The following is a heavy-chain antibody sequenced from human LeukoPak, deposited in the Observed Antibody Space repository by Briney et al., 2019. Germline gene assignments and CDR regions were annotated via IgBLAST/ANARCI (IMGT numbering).Heavy chain of an antibody. CDR1: GGTFSSYA. Sequence: SVKVSCKASGGTFSSYAMSWVRQAPGKGLEWMGGISPIFGTANYAQKFQGRVTITADKSTSTAYMELSSLRSEDTAVYYCASGWNCSGGSCYSGDYWGQGTLVTVSS. V-gene: IGHV1-69*06. J-gene: IGHJ4*02. CDR3: ASGWNCSGGSCYSGDY. D-gene: IGHD2-15*01. CDR2: ISPIFGTA.